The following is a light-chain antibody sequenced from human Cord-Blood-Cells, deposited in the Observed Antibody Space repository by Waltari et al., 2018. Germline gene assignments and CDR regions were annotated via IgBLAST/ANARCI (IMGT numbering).Light chain of an antibody. V-gene: IGLV3-1*01. CDR1: KLGDKY. CDR2: QDS. CDR3: QAWDSSTVV. J-gene: IGLJ2*01. Sequence: PGQTASITCSGDKLGDKYACWYQQKPGQSPVLVIYQDSKRPSGIPERFSGSNSGNKATLTISGTQAMDEADYYCQAWDSSTVVFGGGTKLTVL.